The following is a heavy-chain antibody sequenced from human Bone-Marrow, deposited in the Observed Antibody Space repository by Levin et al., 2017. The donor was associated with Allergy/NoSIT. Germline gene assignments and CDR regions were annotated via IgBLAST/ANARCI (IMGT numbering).Heavy chain of an antibody. Sequence: SETLSLTCTVSGGSISSYYWSWIRQPPGKGLEWIGYIYYSGSTNYNPSLKSRVTISVDTSKNQFSLKLSSVTAADTAVYYCARGGSLRVNAFDIWGQGTMVTVSS. D-gene: IGHD2-15*01. V-gene: IGHV4-59*08. CDR2: IYYSGST. CDR3: ARGGSLRVNAFDI. J-gene: IGHJ3*02. CDR1: GGSISSYY.